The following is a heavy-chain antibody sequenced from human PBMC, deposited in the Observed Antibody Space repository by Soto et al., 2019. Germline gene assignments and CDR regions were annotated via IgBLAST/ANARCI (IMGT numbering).Heavy chain of an antibody. CDR1: GGTFSSYA. CDR3: ARSRAYNIGARPPCYGMDV. Sequence: SVKVSCKASGGTFSSYAISWVRQAPGQGLEWMGGIIPIFGTANYAQKFQGRVTITADDSTSTAYMELSSLRSEDTAVYYCARSRAYNIGARPPCYGMDVWGQGTTVPVSS. D-gene: IGHD6-6*01. J-gene: IGHJ6*02. V-gene: IGHV1-69*13. CDR2: IIPIFGTA.